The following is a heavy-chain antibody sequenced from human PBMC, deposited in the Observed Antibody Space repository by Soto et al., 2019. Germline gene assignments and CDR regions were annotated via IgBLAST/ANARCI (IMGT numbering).Heavy chain of an antibody. D-gene: IGHD3-3*01. J-gene: IGHJ5*02. CDR2: IYGSGST. V-gene: IGHV4-4*07. CDR3: ARGQRFSDWFDP. Sequence: QIQLQESGPGLVKPSETLSLTCTISGGAIGSHYWTWIRQPAGKGLEWIGRIYGSGSTKYNPSLQSRVTMSLDTSKNQFSLWLESVTAADTAVYYCARGQRFSDWFDPWGQGTLVTVSS. CDR1: GGAIGSHY.